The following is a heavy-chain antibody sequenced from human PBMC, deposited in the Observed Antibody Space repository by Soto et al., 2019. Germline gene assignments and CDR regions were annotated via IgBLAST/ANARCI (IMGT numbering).Heavy chain of an antibody. Sequence: QAGGSLRLSCAASGFTFSSYGMHWVRQAPGKGLEWVAVISYDGSNKYYADSVKGRFTISRDNSKNTLYLQMNSLRAEDTAVYYCAKDLIPDIVATTAYYYYGMDVWGQGTTVTVSS. V-gene: IGHV3-30*18. CDR3: AKDLIPDIVATTAYYYYGMDV. D-gene: IGHD5-12*01. CDR2: ISYDGSNK. CDR1: GFTFSSYG. J-gene: IGHJ6*02.